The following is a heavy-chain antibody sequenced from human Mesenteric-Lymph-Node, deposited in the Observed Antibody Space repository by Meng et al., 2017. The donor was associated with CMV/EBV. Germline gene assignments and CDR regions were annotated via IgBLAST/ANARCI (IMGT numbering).Heavy chain of an antibody. CDR2: IYYAGNA. CDR1: GASITTYY. V-gene: IGHV4-59*13. CDR3: ARDGLHGLWLVPGF. J-gene: IGHJ4*02. D-gene: IGHD6-19*01. Sequence: SETLSLTCSVSGASITTYYWSWIRQPPGKGLEWIGYIYYAGNANYNPSLKSRVTISVDTSKNQLSLKLNSVTAADTAVYYCARDGLHGLWLVPGFRGQGTLVTVSS.